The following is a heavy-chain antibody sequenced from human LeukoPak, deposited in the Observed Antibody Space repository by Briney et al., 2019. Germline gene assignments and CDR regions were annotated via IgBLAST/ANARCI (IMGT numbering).Heavy chain of an antibody. Sequence: GGSLRLSCAASGFTFSSYGMHWVRQAPGKGLEWVAVIWYDGRNKFYADSLKGRFTISRDNSKNTLYLQMNSLRAEDTAVYYCAAAGAAAGSVVFDFWGQGTLVTVSS. CDR3: AAAGAAAGSVVFDF. CDR2: IWYDGRNK. V-gene: IGHV3-33*03. CDR1: GFTFSSYG. D-gene: IGHD6-13*01. J-gene: IGHJ4*02.